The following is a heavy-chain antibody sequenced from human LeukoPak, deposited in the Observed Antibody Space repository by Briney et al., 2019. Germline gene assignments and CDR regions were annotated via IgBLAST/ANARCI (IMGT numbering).Heavy chain of an antibody. D-gene: IGHD1-26*01. CDR3: ARGGVGATTDFDY. CDR1: GGSFSVYY. CDR2: INHSGST. J-gene: IGHJ4*02. Sequence: SETLSLTCAVSGGSFSVYYWSWIRQPPGKGLEWIGEINHSGSTNYNPSLKSRVTISVDTSKNQFSLKLSSVTAADTAVYYCARGGVGATTDFDYWGQGTLVTVSS. V-gene: IGHV4-34*01.